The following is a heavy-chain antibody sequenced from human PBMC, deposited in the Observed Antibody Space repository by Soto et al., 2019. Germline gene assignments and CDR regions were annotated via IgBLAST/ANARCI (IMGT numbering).Heavy chain of an antibody. CDR3: AGGAAADYFDY. J-gene: IGHJ4*02. Sequence: QVQLQESGPGLVKASETLSLTCAVSGDSISTYYWSWIRQPAGRGLEWIGRIHTSGRTLYNPSLQSRVTMSVGTSKIHFSLNLRSVSAADTAVYYCAGGAAADYFDYWGQGTLFTVSS. CDR1: GDSISTYY. V-gene: IGHV4-4*07. CDR2: IHTSGRT. D-gene: IGHD6-13*01.